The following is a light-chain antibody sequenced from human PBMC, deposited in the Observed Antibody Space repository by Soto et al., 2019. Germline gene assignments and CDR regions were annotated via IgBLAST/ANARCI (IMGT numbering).Light chain of an antibody. CDR2: DAS. V-gene: IGKV3-11*01. Sequence: EIVLTQSPATLSFSPGERATLSCRASQSVSSSLAWYQQKPGQAPRLLIYDASNRATGIPARFSGSGSGTDFTLTISSLVHEDFAVYYCKQRSNWPPLTFGGGNKVEIK. J-gene: IGKJ4*01. CDR1: QSVSSS. CDR3: KQRSNWPPLT.